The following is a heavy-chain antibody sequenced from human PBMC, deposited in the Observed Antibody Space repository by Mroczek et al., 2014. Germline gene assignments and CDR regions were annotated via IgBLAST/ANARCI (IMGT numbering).Heavy chain of an antibody. CDR2: IYYSGST. Sequence: QVQLVQSGPGLVKPSQTLSLTCTVSGGSISSGGYYWSWIRQHPGKGLEWIGYIYYSGSTYYNPSLKSRVTISVDTSKNQFSLKLSSVTAADTAVYYCARVFHYYDSSGYYPDAFDIWGQGTMVTVSS. CDR3: ARVFHYYDSSGYYPDAFDI. V-gene: IGHV4-31*03. CDR1: GGSISSGGYY. J-gene: IGHJ3*02. D-gene: IGHD3-22*01.